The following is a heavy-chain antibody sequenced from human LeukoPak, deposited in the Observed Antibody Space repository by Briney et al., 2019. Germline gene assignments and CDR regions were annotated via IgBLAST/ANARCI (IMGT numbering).Heavy chain of an antibody. V-gene: IGHV4-39*01. J-gene: IGHJ4*02. CDR3: ARPTAVAGTFDY. CDR2: IYYSGST. CDR1: RVSIISSSNY. Sequence: SATRSLNCPVSRVSIISSSNYWGWIRRPPGKGLEWIGMIYYSGSTYYNPSLKRRVTISVDTSKNQFSLKLSSVTAADTAVYYCARPTAVAGTFDYWGQGTLVTVSS. D-gene: IGHD6-19*01.